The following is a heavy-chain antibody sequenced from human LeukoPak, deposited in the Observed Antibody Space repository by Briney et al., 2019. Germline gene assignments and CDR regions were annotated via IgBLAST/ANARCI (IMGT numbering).Heavy chain of an antibody. V-gene: IGHV3-30*18. J-gene: IGHJ4*02. CDR2: ISYDGSNK. D-gene: IGHD1-26*01. CDR3: AKDLSGSPHIDY. CDR1: GFTFSSYG. Sequence: GGSLRLSCAASGFTFSSYGVHWVRQAPGKGLEWVAVISYDGSNKYYADSVKGRFTISRDNSKNTLYLQMNSLRAEDTAVYYCAKDLSGSPHIDYWGQGNLVTVSS.